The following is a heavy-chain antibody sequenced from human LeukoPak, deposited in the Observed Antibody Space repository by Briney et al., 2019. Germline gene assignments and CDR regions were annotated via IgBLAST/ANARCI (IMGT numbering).Heavy chain of an antibody. D-gene: IGHD4-23*01. CDR2: INHSGST. V-gene: IGHV4-34*01. Sequence: GSLRLSCAASGFTFSNYWSWIRQPPGKGLEWIGEINHSGSTNYNPSLKSRVTISVDTSKNQFSLKLSSVTAADTAVYYCARNSPRQYYYYYYMDVWGKGTTVTVSS. CDR3: ARNSPRQYYYYYYMDV. CDR1: GFTFSNY. J-gene: IGHJ6*03.